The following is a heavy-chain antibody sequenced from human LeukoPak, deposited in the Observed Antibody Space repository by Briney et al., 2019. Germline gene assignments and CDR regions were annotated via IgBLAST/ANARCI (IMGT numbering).Heavy chain of an antibody. V-gene: IGHV4-34*01. D-gene: IGHD5-18*01. CDR1: GGNCSDNY. J-gene: IGHJ4*02. CDR3: SRVGSYGRIEH. CDR2: INHSGTT. Sequence: SETLSLTCAVYGGNCSDNYWIWIRLPPGKGLEWLGEINHSGTTNYNPSLKSRVTISIDTSKNQFSLKLNSVTAADTAVYYCSRVGSYGRIEHCGQGTLVTVSS.